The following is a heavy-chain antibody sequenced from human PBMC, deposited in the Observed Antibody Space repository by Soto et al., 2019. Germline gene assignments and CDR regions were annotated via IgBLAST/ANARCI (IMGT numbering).Heavy chain of an antibody. Sequence: ASVKVSCKASGGTFSSYAISWVRQAPGQGLEWMGGIIPIFGTANYAQKFQGRVTITADESTSTAYMELSGLRSEDTAVYYCARDNWDYGPHYYYYGMDVWGQGTTVTVSS. J-gene: IGHJ6*02. D-gene: IGHD1-7*01. CDR1: GGTFSSYA. V-gene: IGHV1-69*13. CDR3: ARDNWDYGPHYYYYGMDV. CDR2: IIPIFGTA.